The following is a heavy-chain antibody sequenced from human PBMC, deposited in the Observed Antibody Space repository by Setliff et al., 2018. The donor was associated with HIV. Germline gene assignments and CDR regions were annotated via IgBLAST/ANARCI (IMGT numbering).Heavy chain of an antibody. Sequence: KPSETLSLTCTVSGGSISGGNYYWGWIRQPPGKGLEWVGSIYYSGSTYYSPSLKSRVTISVDTSKNQFSLKLSPVTAADTAVYYCVTSSSWSSRLNFWGQGMLVTVSS. J-gene: IGHJ4*02. V-gene: IGHV4-39*01. CDR1: GGSISGGNYY. D-gene: IGHD6-13*01. CDR3: VTSSSWSSRLNF. CDR2: IYYSGST.